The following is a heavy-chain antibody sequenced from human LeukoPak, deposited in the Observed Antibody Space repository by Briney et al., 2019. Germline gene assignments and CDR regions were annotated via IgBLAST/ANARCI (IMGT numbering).Heavy chain of an antibody. V-gene: IGHV3-48*03. Sequence: GGSLRLSCAASGFTFSTYEMNWVRQAPGKGLEWVSYISGSGSIIYYADSVKGRFTISRDSAEGSLSLQMNSLRAEDTAVYYCARGASRAFDIWGQGTVVTVSS. CDR3: ARGASRAFDI. CDR2: ISGSGSII. CDR1: GFTFSTYE. J-gene: IGHJ3*02.